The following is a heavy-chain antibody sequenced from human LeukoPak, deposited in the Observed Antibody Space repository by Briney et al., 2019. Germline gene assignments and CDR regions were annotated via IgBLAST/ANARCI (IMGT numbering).Heavy chain of an antibody. V-gene: IGHV3-21*01. Sequence: GGSLRLSCVASGFTFSGDRMNWVRQAPGKGLEWVATIYSGSEEIYYADSVRGRFTISRDNARTSLYLQMNSLRVEDTAVYYCARDLPVSGTLHYFDRWGQGALVTVSS. CDR2: IYSGSEEI. CDR3: ARDLPVSGTLHYFDR. D-gene: IGHD6-19*01. J-gene: IGHJ4*02. CDR1: GFTFSGDR.